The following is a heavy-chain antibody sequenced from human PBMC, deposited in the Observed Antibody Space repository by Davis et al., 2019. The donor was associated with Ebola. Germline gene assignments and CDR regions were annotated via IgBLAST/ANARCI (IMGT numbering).Heavy chain of an antibody. CDR3: ARAQFPTTSDH. CDR1: GYTFTSYD. CDR2: MNPKSGNT. V-gene: IGHV1-8*01. Sequence: AASVKVSCKASGYTFTSYDINWVRQATGQGLEWMGWMNPKSGNTGYAQRFQGRVTMTRNTSISTAYMELSSLRSEDTAVYYCARAQFPTTSDHWGQGTLVTVSS. D-gene: IGHD1-1*01. J-gene: IGHJ4*02.